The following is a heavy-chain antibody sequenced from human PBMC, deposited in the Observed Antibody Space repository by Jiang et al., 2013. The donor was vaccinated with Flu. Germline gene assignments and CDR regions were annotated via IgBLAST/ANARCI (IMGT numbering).Heavy chain of an antibody. V-gene: IGHV3-9*01. Sequence: PGRSLRLSCAASGFTFDDYAMHWVRQAPGKGLEWVSGISWNSGSIRLCGLCEGPIHHLQRQRQESLYLQMNSLRAEDTALYYCAKDIGNYYDGEYDAFDIWGQGTMVTVSS. CDR3: AKDIGNYYDGEYDAFDI. J-gene: IGHJ3*02. CDR2: ISWNSGSI. D-gene: IGHD3-22*01. CDR1: GFTFDDYA.